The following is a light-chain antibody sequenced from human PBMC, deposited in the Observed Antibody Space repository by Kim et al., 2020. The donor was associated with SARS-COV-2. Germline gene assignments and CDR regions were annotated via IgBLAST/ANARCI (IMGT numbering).Light chain of an antibody. V-gene: IGLV3-21*03. CDR1: QIGSKS. CDR3: QVWETSSDRRDVV. Sequence: SYELTQSPSVSVAPGKTATITCGGNQIGSKSVHWYQQKPGQAPVLVVYDDHDQPSEIPERFSGSNSGNTATLTISRVEAGDEADYYCQVWETSSDRRDVVFGGGTQLTVL. J-gene: IGLJ2*01. CDR2: DDH.